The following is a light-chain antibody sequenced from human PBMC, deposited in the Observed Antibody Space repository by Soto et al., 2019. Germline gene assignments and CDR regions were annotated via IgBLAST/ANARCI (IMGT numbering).Light chain of an antibody. CDR2: GAS. V-gene: IGKV3-20*01. Sequence: EIVLAPSPVTLSLSPGERATLSCRASQSVSSSYLAWYQQKPGQAPRLLIYGASSRATGIPDRFSGSGSGTDFTLTISRLEPEDFAVYYCQQYGSSPWTFGQGPKVDIK. CDR3: QQYGSSPWT. J-gene: IGKJ1*01. CDR1: QSVSSSY.